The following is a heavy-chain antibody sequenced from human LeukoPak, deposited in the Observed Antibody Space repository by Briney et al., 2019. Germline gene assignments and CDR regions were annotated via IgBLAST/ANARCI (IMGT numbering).Heavy chain of an antibody. CDR3: ARGGYNYAAAY. Sequence: SETLSLTRTVSGGSISSYYWNWIRQPAGKGLEWIGRIYTSGSTSYNSSLKSRVTISADTSKNQFSLKLTSVTAADTAVYYCARGGYNYAAAYWGQGTLVTVSS. J-gene: IGHJ4*02. CDR1: GGSISSYY. D-gene: IGHD5-24*01. V-gene: IGHV4-4*07. CDR2: IYTSGST.